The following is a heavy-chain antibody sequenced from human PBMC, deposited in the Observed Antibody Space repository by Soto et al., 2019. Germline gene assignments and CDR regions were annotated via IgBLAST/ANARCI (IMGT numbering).Heavy chain of an antibody. V-gene: IGHV4-59*01. Sequence: PSETLSLTCTVSGGSISSYYWSWIRQPPGKGLEWIGYIYYSGSTNYNPSLKSRVTISVDTSKNQFSLKLGSVTAADTAVYYCARDMVRGVNGMDVWGQGTTVTVSS. CDR2: IYYSGST. CDR3: ARDMVRGVNGMDV. D-gene: IGHD3-10*01. CDR1: GGSISSYY. J-gene: IGHJ6*02.